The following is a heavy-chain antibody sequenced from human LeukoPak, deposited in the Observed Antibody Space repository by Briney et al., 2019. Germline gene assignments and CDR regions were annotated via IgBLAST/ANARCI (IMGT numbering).Heavy chain of an antibody. V-gene: IGHV3-53*04. CDR1: RFTVTANY. J-gene: IGHJ5*02. CDR3: ARGYCSGDSCYAFDP. Sequence: GGSLRLSCAASRFTVTANYMKWVRQAPGKGLEWVSLIYSDGSTYYADSVKGRFTVSRNNSKNTLYLQMNSLRPDDTAVYYCARGYCSGDSCYAFDPWGQGALVTVSS. D-gene: IGHD2-15*01. CDR2: IYSDGST.